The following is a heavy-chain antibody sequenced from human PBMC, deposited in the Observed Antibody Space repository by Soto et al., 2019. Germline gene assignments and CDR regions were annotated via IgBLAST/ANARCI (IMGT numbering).Heavy chain of an antibody. CDR2: IYESGTI. CDR1: GGSIGGAGYS. Sequence: SETLSLTCAVSGGSIGGAGYSWSWIRQPPGGGRDWIGYIYESGTILYNPSLKTRLTISLNWSDKQFSLTLNSVTAADTAVYYCARAQFYSGSGNYHNLMFDPWGQGTQVTVSS. D-gene: IGHD3-10*01. J-gene: IGHJ5*02. V-gene: IGHV4-30-2*01. CDR3: ARAQFYSGSGNYHNLMFDP.